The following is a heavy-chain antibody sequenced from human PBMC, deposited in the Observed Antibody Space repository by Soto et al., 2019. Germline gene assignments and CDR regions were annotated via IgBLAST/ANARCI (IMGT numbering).Heavy chain of an antibody. V-gene: IGHV1-8*01. CDR3: ARGRASGSYYLLDY. Sequence: ASGKVSCKASGDTFTTYDMNWVRQATGHGLEWMGWINPNSGNIGYAQRFQGRVTMTRDTAIRTAYMEVSSLRSDDTAVYYCARGRASGSYYLLDYWGQGTLVTVSS. J-gene: IGHJ4*02. D-gene: IGHD3-10*01. CDR2: INPNSGNI. CDR1: GDTFTTYD.